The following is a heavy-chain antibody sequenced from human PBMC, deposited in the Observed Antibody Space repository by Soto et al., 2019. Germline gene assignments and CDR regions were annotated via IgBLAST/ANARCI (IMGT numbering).Heavy chain of an antibody. CDR2: IYYSGST. CDR1: GGSISSYY. V-gene: IGHV4-59*01. Sequence: SETLSLTCTVSGGSISSYYWSWIRQPPGKGLEWIGYIYYSGSTNYNPSLKSRVTISVDTSKNQFSLKLSSVTAADTAVYYCARDSYGDNDYYYYYMDVWGKGTKVTVSS. D-gene: IGHD4-17*01. J-gene: IGHJ6*03. CDR3: ARDSYGDNDYYYYYMDV.